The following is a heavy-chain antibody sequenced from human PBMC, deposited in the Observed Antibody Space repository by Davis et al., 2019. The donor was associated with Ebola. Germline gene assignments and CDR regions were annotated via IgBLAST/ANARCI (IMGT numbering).Heavy chain of an antibody. V-gene: IGHV4-34*01. D-gene: IGHD3-9*01. Sequence: SETLSLTCAVYSGSFSGYYWSWIRQSPGKGLEWIGEISHTGDTNYNPSLKSRVFISVDTSKNQFPLKLNSVNAADTAMYYCARGQHDLLTGARYAMDGWGRGTTVIVSS. CDR3: ARGQHDLLTGARYAMDG. J-gene: IGHJ6*02. CDR2: ISHTGDT. CDR1: SGSFSGYY.